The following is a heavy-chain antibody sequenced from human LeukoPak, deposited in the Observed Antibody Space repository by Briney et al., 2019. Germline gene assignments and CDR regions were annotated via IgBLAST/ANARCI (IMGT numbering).Heavy chain of an antibody. CDR2: IRYDGNNK. D-gene: IGHD3-10*02. J-gene: IGHJ6*04. V-gene: IGHV3-30*02. CDR3: AELGITMIGGV. CDR1: GFIFSSYG. Sequence: GGSLRLSCAASGFIFSSYGMHWVRQAPGKGLEWVAFIRYDGNNKYYADSVKGQFTISRDNSKNTLYLQMNSLRAEDTAVYYCAELGITMIGGVWGKGTTVTISS.